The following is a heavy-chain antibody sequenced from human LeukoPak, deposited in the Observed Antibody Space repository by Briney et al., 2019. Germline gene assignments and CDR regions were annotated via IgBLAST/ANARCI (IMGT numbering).Heavy chain of an antibody. J-gene: IGHJ4*02. D-gene: IGHD3-10*01. CDR3: ARGRGILWFGESTFGY. Sequence: SQTLSLTCTVSGGSISSGDYYWSWIRQPPGKGLEWIGYIYYSGSTYYNPSLKSRVTISVDTSKNQFSLKLSSVTAADTAVYYCARGRGILWFGESTFGYWGQGTLVTVSS. CDR1: GGSISSGDYY. CDR2: IYYSGST. V-gene: IGHV4-30-4*01.